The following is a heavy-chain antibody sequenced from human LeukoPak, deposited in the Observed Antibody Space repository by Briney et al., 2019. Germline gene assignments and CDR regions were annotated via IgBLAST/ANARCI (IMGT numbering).Heavy chain of an antibody. CDR3: ARFWLIGYDILTGYYPYYFDY. V-gene: IGHV1-18*01. D-gene: IGHD3-9*01. J-gene: IGHJ4*02. CDR2: ISAYNGNT. CDR1: GYTFTSYG. Sequence: GASVKVSRKASGYTFTSYGISWVRQAPGQGLEWMGWISAYNGNTNYAQKLQGRVTMTTDTSTSTAYMELRSLRSDDTAVYYCARFWLIGYDILTGYYPYYFDYWGQGTLVTVSS.